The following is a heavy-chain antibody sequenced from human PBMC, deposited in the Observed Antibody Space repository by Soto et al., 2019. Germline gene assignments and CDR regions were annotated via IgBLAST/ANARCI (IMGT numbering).Heavy chain of an antibody. Sequence: PSETLSLTCTVSGGSISSGDYYWSWIRQPPGKGLEWIGYIYYSGSTYYNPSLKSRVTISVDTSKNQFSLKLSSVTAADTAVYYCARDSSGYEGLDYWGRGTLVTVSS. CDR3: ARDSSGYEGLDY. J-gene: IGHJ4*02. CDR2: IYYSGST. CDR1: GGSISSGDYY. V-gene: IGHV4-30-4*01. D-gene: IGHD5-12*01.